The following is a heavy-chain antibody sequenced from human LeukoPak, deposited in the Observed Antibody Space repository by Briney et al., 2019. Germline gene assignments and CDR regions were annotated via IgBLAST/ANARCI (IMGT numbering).Heavy chain of an antibody. CDR2: INHSGST. CDR3: ARGDYYDSSGYYTYYSDY. J-gene: IGHJ4*02. D-gene: IGHD3-22*01. V-gene: IGHV4-34*01. CDR1: GGSFSGYY. Sequence: SETLSLTCAVYGGSFSGYYWSWIRQPPGKGLEWIGEINHSGSTNYNPSLKSRVTISVDTSKNQFSLKLSSVTAADTAVYYCARGDYYDSSGYYTYYSDYWGQGTLVTVSS.